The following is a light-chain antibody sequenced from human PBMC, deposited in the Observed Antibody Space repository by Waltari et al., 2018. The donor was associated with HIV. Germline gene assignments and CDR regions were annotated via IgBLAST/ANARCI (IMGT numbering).Light chain of an antibody. J-gene: IGLJ2*01. CDR3: YSTDSSGNHSVV. CDR1: ALSKKY. CDR2: EEN. Sequence: SYELTQPPAVSVSPGQTARITCSGDALSKKYVYWYQQRSGQAPVLVIYEENKRPSGIPERFSVSSSGTMATLTISGAQVEAEGDYYCYSTDSSGNHSVVLGGGTKLTVL. V-gene: IGLV3-10*01.